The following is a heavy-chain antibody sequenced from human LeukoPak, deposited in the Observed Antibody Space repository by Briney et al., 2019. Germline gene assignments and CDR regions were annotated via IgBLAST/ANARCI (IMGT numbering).Heavy chain of an antibody. CDR2: IIPIFGTA. D-gene: IGHD1-26*01. CDR3: AKREHNWFDP. V-gene: IGHV1-69*05. J-gene: IGHJ5*02. Sequence: SVKVSCKASGDTFSSYAISWVRQAPGQGLEWMGGIIPIFGTANYAQKFQGRVTITTDESTSTAYMELSSLRSEDTAVYYCAKREHNWFDPWGQGTLVTVSS. CDR1: GDTFSSYA.